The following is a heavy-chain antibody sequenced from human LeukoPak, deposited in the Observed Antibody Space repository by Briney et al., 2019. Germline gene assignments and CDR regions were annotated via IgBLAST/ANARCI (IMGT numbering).Heavy chain of an antibody. CDR3: ARDLMTFTMIGAG. CDR1: GGSFSGYY. J-gene: IGHJ4*02. V-gene: IGHV4-34*01. Sequence: PSETLSLTCAVYGGSFSGYYWSWIRQPPGKGLEWIGEINHSGSTNYNPSLKSRVTISVDTSKNQFSLKLSSVTAADTAVYYCARDLMTFTMIGAGWGQGTLVTVSS. D-gene: IGHD3-22*01. CDR2: INHSGST.